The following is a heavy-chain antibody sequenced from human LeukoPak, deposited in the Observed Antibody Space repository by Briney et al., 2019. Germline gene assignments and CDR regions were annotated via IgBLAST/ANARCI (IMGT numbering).Heavy chain of an antibody. CDR3: ARGPLGWSDY. CDR2: ISERGSPI. Sequence: GGSLRLSCAVSGFTVSNYNMNWVRQGPGKGLEWDSFISERGSPIYYADSVKGRFTISRDNAKNSVYLQMRSLKHEDTAVYYCARGPLGWSDYWGQGILVTVSS. J-gene: IGHJ4*02. CDR1: GFTVSNYN. V-gene: IGHV3-48*02. D-gene: IGHD1-26*01.